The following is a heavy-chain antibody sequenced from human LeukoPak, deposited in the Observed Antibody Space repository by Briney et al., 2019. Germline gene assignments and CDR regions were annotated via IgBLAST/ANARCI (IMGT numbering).Heavy chain of an antibody. CDR2: INACNGNT. CDR1: GYTFTSYA. Sequence: GASVKVSCKASGYTFTSYAMHWVRQAPGQRLEWMGWINACNGNTKYSQEFQGRVTITRDTYASTAYMELSSLRSEDMAVYYCARESYDFWSGHPYMDVWGKGTTVTISS. CDR3: ARESYDFWSGHPYMDV. J-gene: IGHJ6*03. D-gene: IGHD3-3*01. V-gene: IGHV1-3*03.